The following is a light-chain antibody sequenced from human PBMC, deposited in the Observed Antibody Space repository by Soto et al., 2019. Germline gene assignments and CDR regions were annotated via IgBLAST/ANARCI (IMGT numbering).Light chain of an antibody. V-gene: IGKV1-5*01. Sequence: DIRMTQSPSSLSASVGDIFTITCGASQSVSGWLAWYQQKPGEAPKLLIYDASALPRGVPSRFSGSGSGTKFTLTIASLQPDDFATYYCQQYETFSGTFGPGTKVDIK. CDR2: DAS. J-gene: IGKJ1*01. CDR3: QQYETFSGT. CDR1: QSVSGW.